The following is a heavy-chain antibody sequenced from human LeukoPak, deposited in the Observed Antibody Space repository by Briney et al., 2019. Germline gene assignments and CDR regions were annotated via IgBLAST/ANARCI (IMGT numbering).Heavy chain of an antibody. Sequence: GGSLRLSCAASGFTFSSYSMNWVRQAPGKGLEWVSSISSSSSYIYYADSVKGRFTISRDNAKNSLYLQMNSLRAEDTAVYYCARAGQQLVEPLDYWGQGTLVTVSS. J-gene: IGHJ4*02. D-gene: IGHD6-13*01. CDR3: ARAGQQLVEPLDY. CDR2: ISSSSSYI. CDR1: GFTFSSYS. V-gene: IGHV3-21*01.